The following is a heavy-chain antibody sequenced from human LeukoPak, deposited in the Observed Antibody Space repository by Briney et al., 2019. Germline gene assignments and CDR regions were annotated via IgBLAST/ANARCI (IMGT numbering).Heavy chain of an antibody. CDR3: ARHRDSYGPFDY. D-gene: IGHD5-18*01. CDR1: GGSVSSSDHY. J-gene: IGHJ4*02. Sequence: PSETLSLTCTVSGGSVSSSDHYWGWIRQPPGKGLEWIGSIYYSGNTFYNPSLKSRVTISVDTSKNQFSLKLSSVTAADTAVYYCARHRDSYGPFDYWGQGTLVTVSS. V-gene: IGHV4-39*01. CDR2: IYYSGNT.